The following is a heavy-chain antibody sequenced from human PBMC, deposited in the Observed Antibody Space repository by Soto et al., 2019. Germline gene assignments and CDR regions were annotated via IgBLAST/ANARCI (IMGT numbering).Heavy chain of an antibody. J-gene: IGHJ3*02. CDR3: ARQLPYYDFWSGYRDAFDI. D-gene: IGHD3-3*01. V-gene: IGHV4-59*08. CDR2: IYYSGST. CDR1: GGSISSYY. Sequence: SETLSLTCTVSGGSISSYYWSWIRQPPGKGLEWIGYIYYSGSTNYNPSLKSRVTISVDTSKNQFSLKLSSVTAADTAVYYCARQLPYYDFWSGYRDAFDIWGQGTMVTVSS.